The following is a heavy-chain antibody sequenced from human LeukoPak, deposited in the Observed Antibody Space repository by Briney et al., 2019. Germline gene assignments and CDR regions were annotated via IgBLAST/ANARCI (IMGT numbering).Heavy chain of an antibody. J-gene: IGHJ3*02. CDR1: GGSFSSSTHF. CDR3: ARRGWTGGYTYAAFDI. D-gene: IGHD5-18*01. Sequence: SETLSLTCTVSGGSFSSSTHFWGWIRQPPGKGLEWIGSISYGGSAYYNPSLKSRVTISVDTSKNQFSLKLTPVSAADTAMYYCARRGWTGGYTYAAFDIWGQGTMVTVSS. V-gene: IGHV4-39*01. CDR2: ISYGGSA.